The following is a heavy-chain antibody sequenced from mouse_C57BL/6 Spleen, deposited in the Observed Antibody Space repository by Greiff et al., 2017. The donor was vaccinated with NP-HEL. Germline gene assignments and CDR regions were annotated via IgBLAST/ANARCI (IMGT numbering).Heavy chain of an antibody. V-gene: IGHV1-82*01. CDR3: ARRGAYYSTMDY. D-gene: IGHD2-5*01. CDR2: IYPGDGDT. J-gene: IGHJ4*01. CDR1: GYAFSSSW. Sequence: QVQLQQSGPELVKPGASVKISCKASGYAFSSSWMNWVKQRPGKGLEWIGRIYPGDGDTNYNGKFKGKATLTADKSSSTAYMQLSSLTSEDSAVYFCARRGAYYSTMDYWGQGTSVTVSS.